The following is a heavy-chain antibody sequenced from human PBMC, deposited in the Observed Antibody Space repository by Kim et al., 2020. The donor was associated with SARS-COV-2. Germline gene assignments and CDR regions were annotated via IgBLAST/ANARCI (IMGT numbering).Heavy chain of an antibody. Sequence: SVKVSCKASGGTFSSYAINWVRQAPGQGLEWMGGVIPIFGTPNYAQKFRDRVTITADKSTNTAYMELNSLTSEDTAVYYCAREGSYCSSATCYAGDFDYWGQGTLVTVSS. CDR1: GGTFSSYA. D-gene: IGHD2-2*01. CDR2: VIPIFGTP. V-gene: IGHV1-69*06. CDR3: AREGSYCSSATCYAGDFDY. J-gene: IGHJ4*02.